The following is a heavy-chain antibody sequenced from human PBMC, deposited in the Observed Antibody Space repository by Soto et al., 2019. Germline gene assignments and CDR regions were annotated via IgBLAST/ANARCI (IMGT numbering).Heavy chain of an antibody. CDR3: ARAMGTDGWSNHPFDI. CDR2: INHDGSEQ. D-gene: IGHD6-19*01. J-gene: IGHJ3*02. CDR1: GFTFSRYW. Sequence: GGSLRLSCAASGFTFSRYWMEWVRQAPRKGLGWVATINHDGSEQYYVDSVKGRFIVSRDNAKNSLFLQMNGLRVEDTAVYFCARAMGTDGWSNHPFDIWGQGTMVTVS. V-gene: IGHV3-7*04.